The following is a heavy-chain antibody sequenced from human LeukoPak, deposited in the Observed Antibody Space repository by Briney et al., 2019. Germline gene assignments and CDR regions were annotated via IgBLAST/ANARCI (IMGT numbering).Heavy chain of an antibody. V-gene: IGHV1-69*04. J-gene: IGHJ3*02. D-gene: IGHD3-16*01. Sequence: SVKVSCKASGDTSGSYAMNWVRRAPGQGLEWVARIIPLLGITNHAQKLQGRVTVTADTSTNTVYMELSSLRPDDTAVYYCARARSRITFGGIRHAFDIWGQGTLVTVSS. CDR1: GDTSGSYA. CDR2: IIPLLGIT. CDR3: ARARSRITFGGIRHAFDI.